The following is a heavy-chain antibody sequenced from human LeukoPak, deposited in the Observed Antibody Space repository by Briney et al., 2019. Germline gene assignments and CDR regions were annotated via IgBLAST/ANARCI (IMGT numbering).Heavy chain of an antibody. CDR3: ARDPYGDYAYFDY. Sequence: SETLSLTCTVSGGSFSSYCWSWIRQPPGTGLEWIGYIYYSGSTNYNPSLKSRVIISVDTSKNQFSLRLSSVTAADTAVYYCARDPYGDYAYFDYWGQGTLVTVSS. CDR2: IYYSGST. J-gene: IGHJ4*02. V-gene: IGHV4-59*01. D-gene: IGHD4-17*01. CDR1: GGSFSSYC.